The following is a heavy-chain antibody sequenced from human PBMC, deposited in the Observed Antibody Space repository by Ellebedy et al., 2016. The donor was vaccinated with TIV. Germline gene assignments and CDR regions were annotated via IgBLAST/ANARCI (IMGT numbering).Heavy chain of an antibody. CDR1: GGSVSSVNSY. J-gene: IGHJ5*01. D-gene: IGHD5-24*01. V-gene: IGHV4-61*01. CDR3: TKDRRDGYNYVES. Sequence: SETLSLXXTVFGGSVSSVNSYWSWMRQAPGKGPEWIGCIFYSGTTLYSPSLESRVTMSLHTSNNQFSPTLRSVAAADTAVYYCTKDRRDGYNYVESWGQGTRVTVSP. CDR2: IFYSGTT.